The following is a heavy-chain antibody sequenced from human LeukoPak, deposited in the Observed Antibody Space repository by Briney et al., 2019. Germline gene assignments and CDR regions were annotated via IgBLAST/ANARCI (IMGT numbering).Heavy chain of an antibody. Sequence: GESPKISCKASGYSFTTYWIGWVRQMPGKGLEWMGIIYPGDSDTKYSPSFQGQVTISADRSISTAYLQWSALKASDSAIYYCARGDTAYYFDYWGQGTLVTVSS. CDR1: GYSFTTYW. CDR2: IYPGDSDT. CDR3: ARGDTAYYFDY. D-gene: IGHD2-21*02. J-gene: IGHJ4*02. V-gene: IGHV5-51*01.